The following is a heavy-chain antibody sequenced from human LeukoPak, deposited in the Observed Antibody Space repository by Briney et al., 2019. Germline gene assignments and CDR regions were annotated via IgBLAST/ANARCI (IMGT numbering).Heavy chain of an antibody. CDR2: AYLSDSDI. V-gene: IGHV5-51*02. Sequence: GNPRRISCRVPQNTFPNNGTAWFAKLPGKALKWMDFAYLSDSDIRYSPSFQGQVTISADKSITTAYLQWRSLKASDTAMYYCVRLKIPNHIVVVTSPFDSWGQGTLVSVSS. CDR3: VRLKIPNHIVVVTSPFDS. CDR1: QNTFPNNG. D-gene: IGHD2-21*02. J-gene: IGHJ5*01.